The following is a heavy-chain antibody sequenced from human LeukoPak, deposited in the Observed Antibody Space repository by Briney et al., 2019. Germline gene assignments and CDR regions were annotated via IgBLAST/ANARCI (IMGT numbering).Heavy chain of an antibody. CDR3: ARGRSGYSRG. J-gene: IGHJ4*02. D-gene: IGHD5-12*01. CDR1: GYSISSGYY. Sequence: PSETLSLTCAVSGYSISSGYYWSWIRQPAGKGLGWIGRIYTSGSTNYNPSLKSRVTISVDTSKNQFSLKLSSVTAADTAVYYCARGRSGYSRGWGQGTLVTVSS. V-gene: IGHV4-61*02. CDR2: IYTSGST.